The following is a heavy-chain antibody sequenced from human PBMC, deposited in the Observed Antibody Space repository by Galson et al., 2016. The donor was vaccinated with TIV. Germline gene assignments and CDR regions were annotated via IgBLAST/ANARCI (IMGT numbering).Heavy chain of an antibody. D-gene: IGHD2-8*01. CDR2: IDPTDSYT. CDR1: GYRFTSYW. J-gene: IGHJ5*02. Sequence: QSGAEVKKPGESLRISCKGSGYRFTSYWINWVRQMPGKGLEWMGRIDPTDSYTNYSPSFQGHVTISADKSSTTAYLQWSSLKASDTAIYYCASGVSAGSAWLDPGGPGTPVSVSS. CDR3: ASGVSAGSAWLDP. V-gene: IGHV5-10-1*01.